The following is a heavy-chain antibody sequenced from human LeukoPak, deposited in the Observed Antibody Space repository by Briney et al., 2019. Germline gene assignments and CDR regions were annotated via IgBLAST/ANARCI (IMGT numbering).Heavy chain of an antibody. CDR2: IYTSGST. CDR1: GGSISSGTYH. J-gene: IGHJ4*02. D-gene: IGHD6-6*01. CDR3: ARGGEQLALTYFDY. Sequence: PSETLSLTCTVSGGSISSGTYHWNWIRQPAGKGLEWIGRIYTSGSTNYNPSLKSRVTISVDTSKNQFSLNLNSVTATDTAVYYCARGGEQLALTYFDYWGQGTPVTVSS. V-gene: IGHV4-61*02.